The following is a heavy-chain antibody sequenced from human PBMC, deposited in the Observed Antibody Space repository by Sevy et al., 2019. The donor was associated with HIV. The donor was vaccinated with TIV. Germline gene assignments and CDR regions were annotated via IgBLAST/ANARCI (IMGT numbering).Heavy chain of an antibody. V-gene: IGHV3-30-3*01. CDR3: ARDTQDWGHAFDI. CDR1: GFTFSDSW. J-gene: IGHJ3*02. CDR2: ISYDGSNK. Sequence: GGSLRLSCAASGFTFSDSWMHWVRQAPGKGLEWVAVISYDGSNKYYADSVKGRFTISRDNSKNTLYLQMNSLRAEDTAVYYCARDTQDWGHAFDIWGQGTMVTVSS. D-gene: IGHD7-27*01.